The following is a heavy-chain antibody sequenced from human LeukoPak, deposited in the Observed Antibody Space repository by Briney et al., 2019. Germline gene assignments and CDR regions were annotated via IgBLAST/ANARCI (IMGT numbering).Heavy chain of an antibody. V-gene: IGHV1-69*05. J-gene: IGHJ4*02. CDR1: GGTFSSYA. D-gene: IGHD2-21*02. CDR2: IIPIFGTA. Sequence: SVKVSCKASGGTFSSYAISWVRQAPGQGLEWMGRIIPIFGTANYAQKFQGRVTITTDESTSTAYMELSSLRSEDTAVYYCASSRGIVVVTASGYPYYFDYWGQGTLVTVSS. CDR3: ASSRGIVVVTASGYPYYFDY.